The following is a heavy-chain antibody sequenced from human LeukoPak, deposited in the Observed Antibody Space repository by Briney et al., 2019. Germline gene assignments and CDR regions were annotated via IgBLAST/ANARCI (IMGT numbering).Heavy chain of an antibody. D-gene: IGHD3-22*01. CDR2: ISSSSRYI. V-gene: IGHV3-21*01. J-gene: IGHJ6*03. CDR3: ARTRGDYYDSSGYYYGYYYYMDV. Sequence: GGSLRLSCAASGFTFSSYSMNWVRQAPGKGLEWVSSISSSSRYIYYADSVKGRFTISRDNSKNTLYLQMNSLRAEDTAVYYCARTRGDYYDSSGYYYGYYYYMDVWGKGTTVTVSS. CDR1: GFTFSSYS.